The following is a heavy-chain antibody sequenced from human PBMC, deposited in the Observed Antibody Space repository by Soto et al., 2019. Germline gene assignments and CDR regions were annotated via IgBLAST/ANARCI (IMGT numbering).Heavy chain of an antibody. D-gene: IGHD1-26*01. CDR1: GFSFSSYA. CDR3: AKGSIEYSASVDY. CDR2: ISGRGGSS. J-gene: IGHJ4*02. Sequence: EVQLLESGGGLIQPGGSLRLSCSASGFSFSSYAMMWFRQAPGKGLEWVSVISGRGGSSYFADSAKGRFTISRDNSKNMLYLEMNSLRAEDTAIYFCAKGSIEYSASVDYWGQGTLVIVSS. V-gene: IGHV3-23*01.